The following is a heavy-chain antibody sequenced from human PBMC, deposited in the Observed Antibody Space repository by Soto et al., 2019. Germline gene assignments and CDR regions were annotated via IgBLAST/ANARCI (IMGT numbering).Heavy chain of an antibody. Sequence: EVQLLESGGDLIQPGGSLRLSCAASGFTFSSYAMSWVRQAPGKGLGWVSAISSSGGSTFYADSVKGRFTISRDNSRNTLYLQMNSLRAEDQAVFSIAKDQPPARPGPYFAYWGQGPLLTVSS. V-gene: IGHV3-23*01. CDR1: GFTFSSYA. D-gene: IGHD6-25*01. CDR3: AKDQPPARPGPYFAY. CDR2: ISSSGGST. J-gene: IGHJ4*02.